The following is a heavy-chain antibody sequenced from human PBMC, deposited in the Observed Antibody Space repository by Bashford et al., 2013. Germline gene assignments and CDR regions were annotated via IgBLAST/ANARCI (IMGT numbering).Heavy chain of an antibody. D-gene: IGHD2-21*01. CDR2: IHNSAGT. J-gene: IGHJ4*02. CDR3: ARAHTQFRHY. V-gene: IGHV4-61*01. CDR1: GGFVSSDSYY. Sequence: SETLSLTCTVSGGFVSSDSYYWSWIRQPPGKGLEWIGYIHNSAGTKYNPSLKSRITMSVDTSKNRFSLKLSSVTAADTAVYYCARAHTQFRHYWGQGTLVTVSS.